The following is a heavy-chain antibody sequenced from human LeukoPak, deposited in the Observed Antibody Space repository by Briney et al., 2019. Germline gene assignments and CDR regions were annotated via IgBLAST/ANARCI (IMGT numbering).Heavy chain of an antibody. CDR3: ARILGEFSLPDY. D-gene: IGHD3-16*01. V-gene: IGHV3-7*01. J-gene: IGHJ4*02. CDR2: IKEDGSEK. Sequence: GGSLRLSCAASGVTFCRYWMNWVRQAPGKGLQWVANIKEDGSEKYYVDSVKGRFTISRDNAKNSLYLQMNSQRAEDTGVYFCARILGEFSLPDYWGQGTLVTVSS. CDR1: GVTFCRYW.